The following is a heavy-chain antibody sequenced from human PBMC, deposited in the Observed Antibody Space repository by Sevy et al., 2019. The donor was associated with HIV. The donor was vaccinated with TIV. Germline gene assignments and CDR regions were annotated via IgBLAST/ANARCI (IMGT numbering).Heavy chain of an antibody. CDR3: RRQQLVNYYYYGMDV. Sequence: GGSLRLSCAASVFTFSNAWKSWVRQAPGKGLEWVGRIKSKTDGGTTDYAAPVKGRFTISRDDSKNTLYLQMNSLKTEDTAVYYCRRQQLVNYYYYGMDVWGQGTTVTVSS. D-gene: IGHD6-13*01. CDR2: IKSKTDGGTT. V-gene: IGHV3-15*01. CDR1: VFTFSNAW. J-gene: IGHJ6*02.